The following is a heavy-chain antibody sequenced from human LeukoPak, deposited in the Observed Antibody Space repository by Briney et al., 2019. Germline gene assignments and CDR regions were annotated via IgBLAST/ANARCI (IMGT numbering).Heavy chain of an antibody. V-gene: IGHV4-59*01. Sequence: SETLSLTCTVSGGSISSYYWSWIRQPPGKGLEWIGYIYYSGSTNYNPSLESRVTISVDTSKNQFSLKLSSVTAADTAVYYCARDLLDWGQGTLVTVSS. CDR3: ARDLLD. J-gene: IGHJ4*02. CDR2: IYYSGST. CDR1: GGSISSYY. D-gene: IGHD2-15*01.